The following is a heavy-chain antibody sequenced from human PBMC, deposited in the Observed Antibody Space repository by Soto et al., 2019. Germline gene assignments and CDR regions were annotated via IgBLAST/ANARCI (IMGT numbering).Heavy chain of an antibody. CDR3: ARGHLGIRTTGTWYDFEY. Sequence: SETLSLTCTVSGDSISSYYCTWIRQPPWKGLEYIGYIYYSGITYYNPSLKSRVTISVDTSKNQFSLKLSSVTAADTAVYYCARGHLGIRTTGTWYDFEYGCQGTLVTVCS. CDR1: GDSISSYY. J-gene: IGHJ4*02. CDR2: IYYSGIT. V-gene: IGHV4-59*01. D-gene: IGHD2-15*01.